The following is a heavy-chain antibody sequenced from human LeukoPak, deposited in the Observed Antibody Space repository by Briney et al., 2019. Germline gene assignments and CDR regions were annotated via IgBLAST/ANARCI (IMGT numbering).Heavy chain of an antibody. CDR1: GFTFSNAW. J-gene: IGHJ4*02. D-gene: IGHD4-23*01. Sequence: GGSLRLSCAASGFTFSNAWMNRVRQAPGKGLEWVGRIKSKTDGGTTDYAAPVKGRFTISRDDSKNTLYLQMNSLNTEDTAVYYCTTAYYGGNSDGGGYWGQGTLVTVSS. CDR2: IKSKTDGGTT. CDR3: TTAYYGGNSDGGGY. V-gene: IGHV3-15*07.